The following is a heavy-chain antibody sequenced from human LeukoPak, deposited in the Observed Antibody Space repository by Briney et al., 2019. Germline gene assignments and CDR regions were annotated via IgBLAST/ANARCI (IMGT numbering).Heavy chain of an antibody. Sequence: GGSLRLSCAASGFTFSSYSMNWVRQAPGKGLEWVSSISSSSSYIYYADSVKGRFTISRDNAKNSLYLQMNSLRAEDTAVYYCARDVLSGSGYDWGYNWFDPWGQGTLVTVSS. CDR3: ARDVLSGSGYDWGYNWFDP. J-gene: IGHJ5*02. CDR1: GFTFSSYS. D-gene: IGHD5-12*01. CDR2: ISSSSSYI. V-gene: IGHV3-21*01.